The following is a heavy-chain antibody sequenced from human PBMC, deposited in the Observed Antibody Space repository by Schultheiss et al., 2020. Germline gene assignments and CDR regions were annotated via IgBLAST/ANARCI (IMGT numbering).Heavy chain of an antibody. Sequence: SETLSLTCTVSGGSISSCSCYWGWIRQPPGKGLVWIGSIYYSGSTYYNPSLKSRVTISVDTSKNQFSLKLSSVTAADTAVYYCARSMVRGINCFDPWGQGTLVTVSS. CDR3: ARSMVRGINCFDP. CDR1: GGSISSCSCY. CDR2: IYYSGST. J-gene: IGHJ5*02. V-gene: IGHV4-39*01. D-gene: IGHD3-10*01.